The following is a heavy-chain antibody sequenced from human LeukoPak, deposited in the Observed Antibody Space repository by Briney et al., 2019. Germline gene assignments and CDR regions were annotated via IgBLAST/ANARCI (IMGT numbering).Heavy chain of an antibody. J-gene: IGHJ4*02. CDR1: GFTFSDYY. V-gene: IGHV3-11*01. Sequence: GGSLRLSCAACGFTFSDYYMSWIRQAPGKGLEWVSYISSSGSTIYYADSVKGRFTISRDNAKNSLYLQMNSLRAEDTAVYYCARDKPEGNFWSGYPKLFDYWGQGTLVTVSS. D-gene: IGHD3-3*01. CDR3: ARDKPEGNFWSGYPKLFDY. CDR2: ISSSGSTI.